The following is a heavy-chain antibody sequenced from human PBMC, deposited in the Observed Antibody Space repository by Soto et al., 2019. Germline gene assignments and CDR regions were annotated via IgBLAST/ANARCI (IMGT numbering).Heavy chain of an antibody. J-gene: IGHJ4*02. CDR2: ISSSSRTI. V-gene: IGHV3-48*01. Sequence: EVQLVESGGGLIQPGGSLRLSCEASGFSFSDSGMNWVRRAPGKRLEWISYISSSSRTIYYAASVEGRFTISRDNVRNSVLLQMNSLRGEDTGVYYCARTRMEWALYFDNWGLGTLVTVSS. D-gene: IGHD3-3*01. CDR3: ARTRMEWALYFDN. CDR1: GFSFSDSG.